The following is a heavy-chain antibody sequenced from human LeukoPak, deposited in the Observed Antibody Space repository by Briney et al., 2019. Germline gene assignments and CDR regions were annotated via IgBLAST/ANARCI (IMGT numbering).Heavy chain of an antibody. CDR2: IYSGGST. V-gene: IGHV3-53*01. CDR1: GFTVSSNY. J-gene: IGHJ6*02. D-gene: IGHD3/OR15-3a*01. CDR3: ASFDFDGMDV. Sequence: AGGSLRLSCAASGFTVSSNYMSWVRQAPGKGLEWVSVIYSGGSTYYADSVKGRFTNSRDNSKNTLYLQMNSLRAEDTAVYYCASFDFDGMDVWGQGTTVTVSS.